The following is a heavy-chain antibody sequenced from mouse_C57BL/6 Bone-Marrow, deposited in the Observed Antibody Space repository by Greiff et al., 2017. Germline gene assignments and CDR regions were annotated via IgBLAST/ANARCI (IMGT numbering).Heavy chain of an antibody. D-gene: IGHD2-10*01. CDR2: IYPRSGNT. V-gene: IGHV1-81*01. J-gene: IGHJ4*01. CDR1: GYTFTSYG. CDR3: ARPSYSYYYAMDY. Sequence: QVQLQQSGAELARPGASVKLSCKASGYTFTSYGISWVKQRTGQGLEWIGEIYPRSGNTYYNEKFKGKATLTADKSSSTAYMELRILTSEDSAVYFCARPSYSYYYAMDYWGQGTSVTVSS.